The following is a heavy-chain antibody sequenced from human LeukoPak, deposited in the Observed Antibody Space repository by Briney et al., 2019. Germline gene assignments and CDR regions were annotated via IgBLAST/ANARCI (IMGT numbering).Heavy chain of an antibody. D-gene: IGHD5-18*01. Sequence: APVKVSCKASGYTFTGYYMHWVRQAPVQGLEWMGWINPNSGSTSYAQKFQGRVTMTRDTSTSTVYMELSSLRSEDTAVYYCARRRSGRRYGPREFDYWGQGTLVTVSS. CDR1: GYTFTGYY. CDR3: ARRRSGRRYGPREFDY. CDR2: INPNSGST. J-gene: IGHJ4*02. V-gene: IGHV1-46*01.